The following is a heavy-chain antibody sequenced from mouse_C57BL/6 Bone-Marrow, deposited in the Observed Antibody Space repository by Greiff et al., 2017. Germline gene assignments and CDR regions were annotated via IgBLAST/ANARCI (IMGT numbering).Heavy chain of an antibody. CDR3: AREGGTTVVATGGLAGTWYVDV. D-gene: IGHD1-1*01. CDR2: IDPSDSYT. Sequence: QVQLKQPGAELVMPGASVKLSCKASGYTFTSYWMHWVKQRPGQGLEWIGEIDPSDSYTNYNQKFKGKSTLTVDKSSSTAYMQLSSLTSEDSAVYYCAREGGTTVVATGGLAGTWYVDVWGTGTTVTVSS. CDR1: GYTFTSYW. V-gene: IGHV1-69*01. J-gene: IGHJ1*03.